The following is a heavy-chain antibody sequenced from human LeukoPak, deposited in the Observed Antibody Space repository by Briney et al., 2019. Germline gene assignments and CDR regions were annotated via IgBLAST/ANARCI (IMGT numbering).Heavy chain of an antibody. D-gene: IGHD1-26*01. J-gene: IGHJ5*02. V-gene: IGHV4-34*01. CDR2: INHSGST. Sequence: PSAPLSLTCAVYGGSFSGYYWSWIRQPPGKGLEWIGEINHSGSTNYNPSLKSRVTISVDTSKNQFSLKLSSVTAADTAVYYCARWVGATTGPHWFDPWGQGTLVTASS. CDR1: GGSFSGYY. CDR3: ARWVGATTGPHWFDP.